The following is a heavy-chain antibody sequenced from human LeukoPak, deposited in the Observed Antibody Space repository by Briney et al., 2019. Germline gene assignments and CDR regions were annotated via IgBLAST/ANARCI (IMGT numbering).Heavy chain of an antibody. CDR3: ASHAPYNWNYPILHY. CDR1: GFTFSSYW. CDR2: INSDGSST. D-gene: IGHD1-7*01. V-gene: IGHV3-74*01. Sequence: GGSLRLSCAASGFTFSSYWMHWVRQAPGKGLVWVSRINSDGSSTSYADSVKGQFTISRDNAKNTLYLQMNSLRAEDTSVYYCASHAPYNWNYPILHYWGQGTLVTVSS. J-gene: IGHJ4*02.